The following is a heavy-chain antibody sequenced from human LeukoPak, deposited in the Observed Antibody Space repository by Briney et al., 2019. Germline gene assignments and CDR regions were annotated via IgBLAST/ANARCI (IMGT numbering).Heavy chain of an antibody. V-gene: IGHV3-9*01. J-gene: IGHJ4*02. Sequence: PGGSLRLSCAASGFTFDDSAMHWVRQVPGKGLEWVSGMSWNGGSIGYADSVKGRFTISRDNAKNSLYLQMNSLRAEDTAVYYCARVSPKTHLNGIVVVPAATFDYWGQGTLVTVSS. CDR3: ARVSPKTHLNGIVVVPAATFDY. D-gene: IGHD2-2*01. CDR2: MSWNGGSI. CDR1: GFTFDDSA.